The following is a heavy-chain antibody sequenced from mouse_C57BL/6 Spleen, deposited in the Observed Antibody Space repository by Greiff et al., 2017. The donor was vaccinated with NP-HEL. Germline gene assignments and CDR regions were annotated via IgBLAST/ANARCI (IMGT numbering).Heavy chain of an antibody. Sequence: QVQLQQPGAELVKPGASVKLSCKASGYTFTSYWMHWVKQRPGQGLEWIGMIHPNSGSTNYNEKFKSKATLTVDKSSSTAYMQLSSLTSEDSAVYYCARGSWEEDYYAMDYWGQGTSVTVSS. J-gene: IGHJ4*01. V-gene: IGHV1-64*01. CDR3: ARGSWEEDYYAMDY. CDR2: IHPNSGST. D-gene: IGHD6-1*01. CDR1: GYTFTSYW.